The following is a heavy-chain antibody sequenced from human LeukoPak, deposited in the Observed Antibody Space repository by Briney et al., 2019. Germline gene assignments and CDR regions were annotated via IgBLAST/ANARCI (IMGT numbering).Heavy chain of an antibody. J-gene: IGHJ6*02. CDR1: GGSISSSSYY. V-gene: IGHV4-39*01. D-gene: IGHD6-25*01. CDR2: LYYTGNT. CDR3: ARGSGLGLDV. Sequence: SETLSLTCTVSGGSISSSSYYWGWIRQPPGKGLEWIGNLYYTGNTHYKSSLKSRLTISVDTSRNQFSLKLSSMTAADTAVYYCARGSGLGLDVWGQGPTVTVSS.